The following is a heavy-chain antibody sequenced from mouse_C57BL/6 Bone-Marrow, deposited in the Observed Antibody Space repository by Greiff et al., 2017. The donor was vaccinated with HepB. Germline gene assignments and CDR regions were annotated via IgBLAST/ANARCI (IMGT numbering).Heavy chain of an antibody. CDR3: TSYEYDFDY. V-gene: IGHV14-4*01. CDR2: IDPENGDT. CDR1: GFNIKDDY. D-gene: IGHD2-4*01. J-gene: IGHJ2*01. Sequence: EVQLQQSGAELVRPGASVKLSCTASGFNIKDDYMHWVKQRPEQGLEWIGWIDPENGDTEYASKFQGKATITADTSSNTAYLQLSSLTSEDTAVYYCTSYEYDFDYWGQGNTLTVSS.